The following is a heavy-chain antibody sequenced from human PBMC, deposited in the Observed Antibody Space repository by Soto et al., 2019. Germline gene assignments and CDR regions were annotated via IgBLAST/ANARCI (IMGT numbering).Heavy chain of an antibody. V-gene: IGHV4-31*03. D-gene: IGHD3-22*01. CDR3: ARDRPYYYDSSGYSSYWYFDL. CDR1: GGSISSGGYY. J-gene: IGHJ2*01. Sequence: PSETLSLTCTVSGGSISSGGYYWSWIRQHPGKGLEWIGYIYYSGSTYYNPSLKSRVTISVDTSKNQFSLKLSSVTAADTAVYYCARDRPYYYDSSGYSSYWYFDLWGRGTLVTASS. CDR2: IYYSGST.